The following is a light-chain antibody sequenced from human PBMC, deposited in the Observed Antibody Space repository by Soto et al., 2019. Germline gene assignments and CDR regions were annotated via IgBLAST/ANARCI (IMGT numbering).Light chain of an antibody. CDR3: CSYACGSTYV. J-gene: IGLJ1*01. Sequence: QSVLTQPASVSGSPGQSITISCTGTSSDVGTYNLISWYQQHPGKAPKLLMYEVTKRPSGVSNRFSASKSGNTASLTISGLQAEDEADYYCCSYACGSTYVFGTGTKLTVL. CDR2: EVT. CDR1: SSDVGTYNL. V-gene: IGLV2-23*02.